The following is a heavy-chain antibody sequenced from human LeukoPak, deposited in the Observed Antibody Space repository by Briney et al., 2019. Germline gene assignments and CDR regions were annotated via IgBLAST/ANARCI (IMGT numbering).Heavy chain of an antibody. D-gene: IGHD5-18*01. CDR1: GFTVSSNY. J-gene: IGHJ6*02. Sequence: AGGSLRLSCAASGFTVSSNYMSWVRQAPGKGLEWVSVIYSGGSTYYADSVKGRFTISRDNSKNTLYLQMNSLRAEDTAVYYCAREDTAMANYYYYGMDVWGQGTTVTVSS. CDR2: IYSGGST. V-gene: IGHV3-53*01. CDR3: AREDTAMANYYYYGMDV.